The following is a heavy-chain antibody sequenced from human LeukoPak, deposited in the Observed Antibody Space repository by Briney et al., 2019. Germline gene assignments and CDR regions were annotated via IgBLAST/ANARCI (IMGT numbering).Heavy chain of an antibody. Sequence: GESLKISCKGSGYSFTSYWIGWVRQMPGKGLEWMGIIYPGDSDTRYSPSFQGQVTISADKSISTAYLQWSSLKASDTAMYYCARHVREPNSGSYYFDYWGQGTLVTVSS. D-gene: IGHD1-26*01. CDR1: GYSFTSYW. CDR3: ARHVREPNSGSYYFDY. V-gene: IGHV5-51*01. J-gene: IGHJ4*02. CDR2: IYPGDSDT.